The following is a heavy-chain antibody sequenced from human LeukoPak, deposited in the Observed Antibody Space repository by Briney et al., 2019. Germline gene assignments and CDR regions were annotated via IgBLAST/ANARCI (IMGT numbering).Heavy chain of an antibody. CDR2: ISGSGRSP. CDR1: GFTFISDG. D-gene: IGHD3-10*01. J-gene: IGHJ3*01. V-gene: IGHV3-23*01. CDR3: AKIWFGEFDAFDL. Sequence: GGSLRLSGAGTGFTFISDGMGWARQAPGKGLDWVSAISGSGRSPYYAPSAKGRLTRPSHNSKHTAYLQMNSLRAQHTAVYYCAKIWFGEFDAFDLCGQGTMPTVSS.